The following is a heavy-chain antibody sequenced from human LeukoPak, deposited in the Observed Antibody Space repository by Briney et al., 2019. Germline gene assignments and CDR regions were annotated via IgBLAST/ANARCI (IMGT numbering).Heavy chain of an antibody. CDR1: GGSFERYA. D-gene: IGHD2-15*01. CDR2: IIPVLDTT. J-gene: IGHJ1*01. CDR3: AREGGRSDFQH. V-gene: IGHV1-69*04. Sequence: SVKVSCKASGGSFERYAVSWLRQAPGQGLEWVGRIIPVLDTTNYAQKLQDRLTIIADKTTGVVYLELTTLKSDDTALYYCAREGGRSDFQHWGQGTLVIVSS.